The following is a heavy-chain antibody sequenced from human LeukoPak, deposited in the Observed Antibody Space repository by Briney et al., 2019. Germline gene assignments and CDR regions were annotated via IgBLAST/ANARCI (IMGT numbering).Heavy chain of an antibody. CDR3: ARSAVGTSCCTAVDY. Sequence: PGGSLRLSCAASGFTFSSYGMHWVRQAPGKGLEWVSVIYSGGSTYYADSVKGRFTISRDNSKNTLYLQMNSLRAEDTAEYYCARSAVGTSCCTAVDYWGQGTLVTVSS. CDR1: GFTFSSYG. V-gene: IGHV3-NL1*01. D-gene: IGHD1-26*01. J-gene: IGHJ4*02. CDR2: IYSGGST.